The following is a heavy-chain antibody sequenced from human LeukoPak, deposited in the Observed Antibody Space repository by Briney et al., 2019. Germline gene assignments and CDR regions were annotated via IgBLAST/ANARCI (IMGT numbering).Heavy chain of an antibody. CDR1: GFTFNSYG. CDR2: ISGSGAGT. CDR3: VKDLGGPMLTFGGQRGYFDY. Sequence: GGSLRLSCAASGFTFNSYGMSWVRQAPGKGLEWVSAISGSGAGTYYADSVKGRFTISRDYSQNTLSLQMNSLRAEDTAVYYCVKDLGGPMLTFGGQRGYFDYWGQGALVTVSS. V-gene: IGHV3-23*01. J-gene: IGHJ4*02. D-gene: IGHD3-16*01.